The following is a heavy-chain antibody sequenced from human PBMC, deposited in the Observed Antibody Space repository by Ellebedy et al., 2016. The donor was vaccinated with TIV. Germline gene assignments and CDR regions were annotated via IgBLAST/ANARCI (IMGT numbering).Heavy chain of an antibody. D-gene: IGHD6-19*01. Sequence: GESLKISCAASGFTFSSYWMHWVRQAPGKGLMWVSRINTDGSSTNYADSVKGRFTISRENAKKPLYLQRNSLRAEDTAVYYCASSPHSSDSYWGQGTLVTVSS. V-gene: IGHV3-74*01. J-gene: IGHJ4*02. CDR2: INTDGSST. CDR1: GFTFSSYW. CDR3: ASSPHSSDSY.